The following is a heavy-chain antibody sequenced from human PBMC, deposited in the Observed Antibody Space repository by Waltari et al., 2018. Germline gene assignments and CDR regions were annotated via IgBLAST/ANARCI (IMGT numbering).Heavy chain of an antibody. Sequence: EVQLVESGGGLVKPGGSLRLSCAASGFTFSSYSMKWVRQAPGKGLEWVSSISSISSYIYYADSVKGRFTISRDNAKNSLYLQMKRLRAEDTAVYYCARLAPRTYRSPVPGRHYYYGMDVWGQGTTVTVSS. D-gene: IGHD3-10*01. CDR2: ISSISSYI. J-gene: IGHJ6*02. CDR3: ARLAPRTYRSPVPGRHYYYGMDV. CDR1: GFTFSSYS. V-gene: IGHV3-21*01.